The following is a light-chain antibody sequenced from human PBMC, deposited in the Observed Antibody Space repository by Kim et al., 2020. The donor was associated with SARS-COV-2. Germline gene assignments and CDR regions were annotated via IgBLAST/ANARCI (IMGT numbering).Light chain of an antibody. J-gene: IGLJ1*01. CDR3: SSFTTTYAYV. Sequence: GQSIIMSCTRSSSDVGAYNYVSWYHQYPGKAPKLMIYDVTTRPSGVSDRFSGSKSGNTASLTISGLQPEDEADYYCSSFTTTYAYVFGGGTKVTVL. CDR1: SSDVGAYNY. V-gene: IGLV2-14*03. CDR2: DVT.